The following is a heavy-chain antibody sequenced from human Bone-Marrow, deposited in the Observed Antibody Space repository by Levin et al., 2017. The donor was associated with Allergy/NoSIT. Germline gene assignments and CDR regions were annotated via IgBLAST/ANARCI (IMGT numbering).Heavy chain of an antibody. CDR2: INYSGTT. J-gene: IGHJ4*02. CDR1: GDSINSRSFY. CDR3: ARIYYYDSSGYYYYFDS. V-gene: IGHV4-39*02. Sequence: NASETLSLTCTVSGDSINSRSFYWAWIRQPPGKGLEWLGSINYSGTTYYNSSLRSRLTISADTSKNHFSLKLSSVTAADTAMYYCARIYYYDSSGYYYYFDSWGQGTLVTVSS. D-gene: IGHD3-22*01.